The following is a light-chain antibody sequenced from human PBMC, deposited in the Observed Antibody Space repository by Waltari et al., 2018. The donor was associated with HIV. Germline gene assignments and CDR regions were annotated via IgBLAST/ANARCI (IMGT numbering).Light chain of an antibody. CDR1: TSNIGNNY. J-gene: IGLJ3*02. V-gene: IGLV1-51*01. CDR3: GTWDSSLSVWV. CDR2: DND. Sequence: QSVLTQPPSVSAAPGQKVTISCSGSTSNIGNNYMSWYLQLPGTAPKLLIYDNDKRPSGIPDRFSGSKSGTSATLGITGLQTGDEADYYCGTWDSSLSVWVFGGGTKLTVL.